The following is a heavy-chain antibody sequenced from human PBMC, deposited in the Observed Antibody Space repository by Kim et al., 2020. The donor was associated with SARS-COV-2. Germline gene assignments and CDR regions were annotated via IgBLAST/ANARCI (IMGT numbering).Heavy chain of an antibody. Sequence: TANYAQKFQGRVTITADESTSTAYMELSSLRSEDTAVYYCARVNGVFGDYWGQGTLVTVSS. J-gene: IGHJ4*02. CDR3: ARVNGVFGDY. CDR2: TA. V-gene: IGHV1-69*01. D-gene: IGHD2-8*01.